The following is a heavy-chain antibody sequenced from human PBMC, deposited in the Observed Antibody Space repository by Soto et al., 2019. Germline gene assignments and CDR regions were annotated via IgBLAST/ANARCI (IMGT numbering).Heavy chain of an antibody. Sequence: QVQLVQSGAEVKKPGSSVKVSCKASGGTFSSYAISWVRQAPGQGLEWMGGIIPIFGTANYAQKFQGRVTITADESTSTAYMELSSLRSEDTAVYYCERVVVVPAAPPAHYYYYYGMDVWGQGTTVTVSS. V-gene: IGHV1-69*01. CDR2: IIPIFGTA. J-gene: IGHJ6*02. D-gene: IGHD2-2*01. CDR1: GGTFSSYA. CDR3: ERVVVVPAAPPAHYYYYYGMDV.